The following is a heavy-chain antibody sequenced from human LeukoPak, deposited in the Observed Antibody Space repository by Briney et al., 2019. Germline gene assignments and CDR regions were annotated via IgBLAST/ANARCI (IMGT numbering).Heavy chain of an antibody. CDR3: AKAQLVGAYYYYGMDV. Sequence: GGSLRLSCAASGFTFNSYAMSWVRQAPGKGLEWVSAISGSGGSTYYADSVKGRFTISRDNSKNTLYLQMNSLRAEDTAVYYCAKAQLVGAYYYYGMDVWGQGTTVTVSS. CDR2: ISGSGGST. CDR1: GFTFNSYA. V-gene: IGHV3-23*01. J-gene: IGHJ6*02. D-gene: IGHD1-26*01.